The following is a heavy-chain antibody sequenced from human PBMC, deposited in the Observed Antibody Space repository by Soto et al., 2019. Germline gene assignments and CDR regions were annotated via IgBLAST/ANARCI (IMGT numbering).Heavy chain of an antibody. Sequence: ASVKVSCKASGYTFTSYGISWVRQAPGQGLEWMGWISAYNGNTNYAQKLQGRVTMTTDTSTSTAYMELRSLRSDDTAVYYCARGSQVGTEYSGYDIHWGQGTLVTVSS. CDR3: ARGSQVGTEYSGYDIH. CDR2: ISAYNGNT. CDR1: GYTFTSYG. V-gene: IGHV1-18*01. J-gene: IGHJ4*02. D-gene: IGHD5-12*01.